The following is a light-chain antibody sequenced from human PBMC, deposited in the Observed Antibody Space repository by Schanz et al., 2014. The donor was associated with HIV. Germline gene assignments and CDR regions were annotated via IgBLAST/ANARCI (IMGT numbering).Light chain of an antibody. CDR1: SSDVRGYNY. J-gene: IGLJ2*01. CDR3: SSYTSSSTLVV. V-gene: IGLV2-14*01. Sequence: QSALTQPASVSGSPGQSITISCPGTSSDVRGYNYLSWYQQPPGKAPKLLIYDVSNRPSGVSNRFSGSKSGNTASLTISGLQAEDEADYYCSSYTSSSTLVVFGGGTKVTVL. CDR2: DVS.